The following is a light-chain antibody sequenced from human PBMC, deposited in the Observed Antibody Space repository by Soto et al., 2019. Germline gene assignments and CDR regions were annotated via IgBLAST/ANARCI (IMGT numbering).Light chain of an antibody. J-gene: IGLJ1*01. CDR2: EVS. CDR1: SSDVGGHNY. Sequence: QSALTQPPSASGSPGQSVTISCTGTSSDVGGHNYVSWYQQYPGKAPKLMIYEVSKRPSGVPDRFSGSKSGNTASLTVSGLQAEDEADYYCSSYAGSNKSVFGTGTKVTVL. CDR3: SSYAGSNKSV. V-gene: IGLV2-8*01.